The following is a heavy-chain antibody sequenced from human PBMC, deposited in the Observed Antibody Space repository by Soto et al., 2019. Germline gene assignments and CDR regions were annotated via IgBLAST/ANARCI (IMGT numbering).Heavy chain of an antibody. CDR3: ASADPVVTALAVGPFDI. CDR2: IIPIFGTA. J-gene: IGHJ3*02. D-gene: IGHD2-21*02. Sequence: QVQLVQAGAEVKKPGSSVTVSCKASGGTFSSYAISWVRQAPGQGLEWMGGIIPIFGTANYAQKFQGRVTITADKSTSTAYMEVTSLRSEDTAVYYCASADPVVTALAVGPFDIWGQGTMVTVSS. V-gene: IGHV1-69*06. CDR1: GGTFSSYA.